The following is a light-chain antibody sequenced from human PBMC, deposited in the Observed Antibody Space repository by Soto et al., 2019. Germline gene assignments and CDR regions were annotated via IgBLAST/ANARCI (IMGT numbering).Light chain of an antibody. CDR2: GAS. CDR1: QSVSSN. CDR3: QQYNNSPPLVP. J-gene: IGKJ5*01. Sequence: TQSRVPVSFFPGEGASLSCRPSQSVSSNLAWYQQKPGQAPRLLIYGASTRATGIPARFSGSGSGTEFTLTISSLQSEDFAVYYCQQYNNSPPLVPFGQGTRLEIK. V-gene: IGKV3-15*01.